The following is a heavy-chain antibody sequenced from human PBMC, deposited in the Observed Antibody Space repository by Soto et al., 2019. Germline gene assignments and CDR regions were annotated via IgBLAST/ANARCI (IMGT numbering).Heavy chain of an antibody. CDR1: GYTFTSYG. V-gene: IGHV1-18*01. Sequence: QVQLVQSGAEVKKPGASVKVSCKASGYTFTSYGISWVRQAPGQGLEWMGWISAYNGNTNYAQKLQGRVTMTTDTSTCTAYMELRSLRSDDTAVYYCARVVRRRLPHYGMDVWGQGTTVTVSS. CDR2: ISAYNGNT. CDR3: ARVVRRRLPHYGMDV. J-gene: IGHJ6*02. D-gene: IGHD3-16*01.